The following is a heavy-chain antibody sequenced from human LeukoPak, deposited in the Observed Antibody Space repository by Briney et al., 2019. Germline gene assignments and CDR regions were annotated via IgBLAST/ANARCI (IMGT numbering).Heavy chain of an antibody. Sequence: GGSLRLSCAASGFTVSSNYKSWVRQAPGKGLEWVSVIYSGGSTYYADSVKGRFTISRDNSKNTLYLQMNSLRAEDTAVYYCARGGGSGSYYKFDYWGQGTLVTVSS. D-gene: IGHD3-10*01. J-gene: IGHJ4*02. CDR2: IYSGGST. V-gene: IGHV3-66*02. CDR3: ARGGGSGSYYKFDY. CDR1: GFTVSSNY.